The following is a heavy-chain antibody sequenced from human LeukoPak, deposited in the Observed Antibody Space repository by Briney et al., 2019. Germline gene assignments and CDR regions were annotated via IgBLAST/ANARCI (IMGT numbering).Heavy chain of an antibody. CDR2: IIPIFGTA. J-gene: IGHJ4*02. CDR1: GGTFSSYA. Sequence: SVQVSCKASGGTFSSYAISWVRQAPGQGLEWMGGIIPIFGTANYAQKFQGRVTITADESTSTAYMELSSLRSEDTAVYYCALKVGATWGTGWYFDYWGQGTLVTVSS. CDR3: ALKVGATWGTGWYFDY. D-gene: IGHD1-26*01. V-gene: IGHV1-69*13.